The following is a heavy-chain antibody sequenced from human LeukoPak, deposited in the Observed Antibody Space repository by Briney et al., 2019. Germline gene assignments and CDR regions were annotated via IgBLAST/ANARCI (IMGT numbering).Heavy chain of an antibody. V-gene: IGHV3-66*01. CDR1: GFSVTSNY. CDR2: LYSSGYT. J-gene: IGHJ4*02. Sequence: GGSLRLSCAASGFSVTSNYMSWVRQAPGQGLEWVSVLYSSGYTKYAGSVKGRFSISRDTSENTLSLHMNSLRAEDSAVYYCAAKGNGYTGTYVFAHWGRGTLVTVSS. CDR3: AAKGNGYTGTYVFAH. D-gene: IGHD5-12*01.